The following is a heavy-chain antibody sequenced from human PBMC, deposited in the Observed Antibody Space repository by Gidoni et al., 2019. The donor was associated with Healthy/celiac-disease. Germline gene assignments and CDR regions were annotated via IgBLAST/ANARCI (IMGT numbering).Heavy chain of an antibody. CDR1: GYTFTRYG. J-gene: IGHJ6*02. V-gene: IGHV1-18*04. CDR2: ISASHGNT. D-gene: IGHD6-13*01. Sequence: QVQLVESGAEVKKPGASVEVSCKASGYTFTRYGISWVRQAPGQGLEWMGWISASHGNTNYAQKLQGRVTMTTDTSTSTAYMELRSLRSDDTAVYYCARDFPYSSSWPGWPGGLANYYYYGMDVWGQGTTVTVSS. CDR3: ARDFPYSSSWPGWPGGLANYYYYGMDV.